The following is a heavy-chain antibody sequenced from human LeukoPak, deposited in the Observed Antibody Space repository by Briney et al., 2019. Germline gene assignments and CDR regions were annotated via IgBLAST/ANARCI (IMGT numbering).Heavy chain of an antibody. D-gene: IGHD3-22*01. V-gene: IGHV4-59*01. Sequence: PSETLSLTCTVSGGSISSYYWSWIRQPPGKGLEWIGYIYYSGSTNYNPSLKSRVTISVDTSKNQFSLKLSSVTAADTAVYYCARDLTSGYSLNDAFDISGQGTMVTVSS. J-gene: IGHJ3*02. CDR1: GGSISSYY. CDR3: ARDLTSGYSLNDAFDI. CDR2: IYYSGST.